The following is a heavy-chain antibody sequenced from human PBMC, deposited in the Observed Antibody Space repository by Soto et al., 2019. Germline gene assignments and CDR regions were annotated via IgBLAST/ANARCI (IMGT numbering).Heavy chain of an antibody. V-gene: IGHV3-21*01. Sequence: LRLSCAASGFTFSSYSMNWVRQAPGKGLEWVSSISSSSYIYYADSVKGRFTISRDNAKNSLYLQMNSLRAEDTAVYYCARASLELGGRNWFDPWGQGTLVTVSS. CDR2: ISSSSYI. J-gene: IGHJ5*02. CDR1: GFTFSSYS. D-gene: IGHD1-7*01. CDR3: ARASLELGGRNWFDP.